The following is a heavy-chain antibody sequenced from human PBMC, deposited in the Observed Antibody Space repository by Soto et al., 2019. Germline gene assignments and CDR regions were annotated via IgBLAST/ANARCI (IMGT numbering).Heavy chain of an antibody. CDR1: GFTLSSYS. J-gene: IGHJ4*02. Sequence: EVQLVESGGGLVQPRGSLRLSCAASGFTLSSYSMNWVRQAPGKGLEWVSYISSSSSTIYYADSVKGRFTISRDNAKNSLWLQMNSLRDEDTAVYYCARGGAYKIDYWGQGTLVTVSS. CDR3: ARGGAYKIDY. V-gene: IGHV3-48*02. D-gene: IGHD1-20*01. CDR2: ISSSSSTI.